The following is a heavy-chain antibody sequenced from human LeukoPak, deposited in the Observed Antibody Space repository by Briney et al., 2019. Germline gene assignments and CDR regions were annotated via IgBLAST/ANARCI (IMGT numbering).Heavy chain of an antibody. J-gene: IGHJ4*02. D-gene: IGHD3-10*01. Sequence: RASVKVSCKASGYTFTSYDINWVRQATGQGLEWMGWMNPNSGNTGYAQKFQGRVTMTRNTSISTAYMELSSLRSEDTAVYYCATRAYGSGSYTFDYWGQGTLVTVSS. CDR3: ATRAYGSGSYTFDY. CDR1: GYTFTSYD. CDR2: MNPNSGNT. V-gene: IGHV1-8*01.